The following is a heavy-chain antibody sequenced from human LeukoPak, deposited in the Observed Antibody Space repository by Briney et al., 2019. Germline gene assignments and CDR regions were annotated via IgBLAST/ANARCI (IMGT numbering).Heavy chain of an antibody. J-gene: IGHJ4*02. CDR3: ARENSGSYREFDY. D-gene: IGHD1-26*01. CDR1: GGSISSYY. Sequence: YPSKTLSLTCTVSGGSISSYYWSWIRQPAGKGLEWIGRIYTSGSTNYNASLKSRVSMSVDTSKNQFSLKLSSVTAADTAVFYCARENSGSYREFDYWGQGTLVTVSS. CDR2: IYTSGST. V-gene: IGHV4-4*07.